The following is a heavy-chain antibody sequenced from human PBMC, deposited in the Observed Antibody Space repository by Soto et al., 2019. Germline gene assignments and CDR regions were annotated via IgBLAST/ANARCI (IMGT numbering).Heavy chain of an antibody. CDR3: ARDPSEGRVGNWFES. J-gene: IGHJ5*01. CDR2: ISSSTSYV. D-gene: IGHD2-2*01. Sequence: EVQLVESGGGLVKPGGSLRLSCAASGFTFSRYGMNWLRQAPGKGLEWVASISSSTSYVYYADSVKGRFSTSRDNAKNNLDLEMYALRTEDTAVYYCARDPSEGRVGNWFESWGQGTLVTVSS. V-gene: IGHV3-21*06. CDR1: GFTFSRYG.